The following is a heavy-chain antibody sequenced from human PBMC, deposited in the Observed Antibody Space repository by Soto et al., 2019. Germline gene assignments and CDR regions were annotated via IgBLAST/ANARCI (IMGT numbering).Heavy chain of an antibody. V-gene: IGHV4-31*03. J-gene: IGHJ3*02. CDR1: GGSISSGGYY. D-gene: IGHD2-15*01. CDR2: IYYSGST. CDR3: ARVVVAAPDAFDI. Sequence: SETLSLTCTVSGGSISSGGYYWSWIRQHPGKGLEWIGYIYYSGSTYYHPSLKSRVTISVDTSKNQFSLKLSSVTAADTAVYYCARVVVAAPDAFDIWGQGTMVTVSS.